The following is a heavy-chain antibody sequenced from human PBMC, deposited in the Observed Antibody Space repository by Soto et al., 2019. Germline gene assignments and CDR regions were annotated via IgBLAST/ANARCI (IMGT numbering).Heavy chain of an antibody. CDR2: IIPIFGTA. V-gene: IGHV1-69*01. D-gene: IGHD3-10*01. Sequence: QVQLVQSGAEVKKPGSSVKVSCKASGGTFSSYAISWVRQAPGQGLEWMGGIIPIFGTANYAQKFQGRVTNYADEYQGKGLMGVRSLGFEETAVYFWGGGGSGSYFGYYGMDVWGQGTTVTVSS. CDR3: GGGGSGSYFGYYGMDV. CDR1: GGTFSSYA. J-gene: IGHJ6*02.